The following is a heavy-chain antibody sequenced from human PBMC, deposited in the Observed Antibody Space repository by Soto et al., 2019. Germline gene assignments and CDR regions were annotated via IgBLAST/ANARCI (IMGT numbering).Heavy chain of an antibody. CDR1: GGSFSGYY. J-gene: IGHJ4*02. CDR3: ARRFYGDYYFDY. Sequence: SETLSLTCAVYGGSFSGYYWSWVRQPPGKGLEWIGEINHSGSTNYNPSLKSRVTISVDTSKNQYSLKLSSVTAADTAVYYCARRFYGDYYFDYWGQGTQVTVSS. CDR2: INHSGST. D-gene: IGHD4-17*01. V-gene: IGHV4-34*01.